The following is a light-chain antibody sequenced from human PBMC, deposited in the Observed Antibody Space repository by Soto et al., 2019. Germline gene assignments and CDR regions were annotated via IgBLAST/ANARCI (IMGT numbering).Light chain of an antibody. V-gene: IGLV3-21*02. J-gene: IGLJ1*01. CDR3: QVWDHTTEHYV. CDR1: NIGTKS. Sequence: SYELTQPPSVSVAPGQTARITCGGNNIGTKSVHWYQQKPGQAPALVVYDDSARPSGIPERFSGSNSGNTATLTINRVEAGDEADYYCQVWDHTTEHYVFGPGTKVTV. CDR2: DDS.